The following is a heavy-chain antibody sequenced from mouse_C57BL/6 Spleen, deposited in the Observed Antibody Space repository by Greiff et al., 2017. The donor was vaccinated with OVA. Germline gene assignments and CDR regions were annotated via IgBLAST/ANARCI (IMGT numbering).Heavy chain of an antibody. J-gene: IGHJ4*01. CDR3: TRRDYGGYYYAMDY. CDR1: GYTFTSYW. V-gene: IGHV1-55*01. Sequence: QVHVKQPGAELVKPGASVKMSCKASGYTFTSYWITWVKQRPGQGLEWIGDIYPGSGSTNYNEKFKSKATLTVDTSSSTAYMQLSSLTSEDSAVYYCTRRDYGGYYYAMDYWGQGTSVTVSS. CDR2: IYPGSGST. D-gene: IGHD2-4*01.